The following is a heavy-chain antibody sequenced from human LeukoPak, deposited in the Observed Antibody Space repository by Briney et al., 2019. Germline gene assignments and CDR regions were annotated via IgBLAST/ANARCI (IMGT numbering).Heavy chain of an antibody. Sequence: PSETLSLTCIMSGASINTFYWSWIRQPAGRGLEWIGCFYASGTTYYNPALNSRAAISIDTSKNNFPLKLTSVTAADTAVYYCARSVFSGFDLWGRGTMVSVSS. CDR3: ARSVFSGFDL. CDR1: GASINTFY. V-gene: IGHV4-4*07. D-gene: IGHD5-12*01. CDR2: FYASGTT. J-gene: IGHJ3*01.